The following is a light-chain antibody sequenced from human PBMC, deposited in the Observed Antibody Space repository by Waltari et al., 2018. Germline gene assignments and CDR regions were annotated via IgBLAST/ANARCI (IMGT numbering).Light chain of an antibody. V-gene: IGKV3-20*01. CDR3: QQFFDSLWT. CDR2: GAS. Sequence: EIVLTQSPDTLSLSPGEGATLSCRASQSVGNSYLAWYQWRPGQPPRLLMYGASNRATDIPDRFSGGGSETDFTLTISRLEPEDFAVYFCQQFFDSLWTFGQGTKVEI. J-gene: IGKJ1*01. CDR1: QSVGNSY.